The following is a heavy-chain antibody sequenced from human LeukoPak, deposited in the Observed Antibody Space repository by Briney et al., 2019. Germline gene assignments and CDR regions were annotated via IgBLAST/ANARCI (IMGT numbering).Heavy chain of an antibody. J-gene: IGHJ4*02. CDR2: ISAYNGNT. CDR3: ARGRGRQGFYGVVPTDY. CDR1: GYTFTSYG. V-gene: IGHV1-18*01. Sequence: ASVKVSCKASGYTFTSYGISWARQAPGQGLEWMGWISAYNGNTNYAQKLQGSVTMTTDTSTSTAYMELRSLRSDDTAVYYCARGRGRQGFYGVVPTDYWGQGTLVTVSS. D-gene: IGHD3-3*01.